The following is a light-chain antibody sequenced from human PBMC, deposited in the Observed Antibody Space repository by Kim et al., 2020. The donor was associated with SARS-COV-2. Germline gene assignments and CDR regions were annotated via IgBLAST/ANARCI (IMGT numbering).Light chain of an antibody. CDR3: SSYTSSSTVI. J-gene: IGLJ2*01. V-gene: IGLV2-14*03. CDR2: DVI. CDR1: SSDFGGYNY. Sequence: GQSIPISCTGTSSDFGGYNYVSWYQQHPGKAPKLMIYDVIHRPSGVSNRFSGSKSGNTASLTISGLQAEDEADYYCSSYTSSSTVIFGGGTQLTVL.